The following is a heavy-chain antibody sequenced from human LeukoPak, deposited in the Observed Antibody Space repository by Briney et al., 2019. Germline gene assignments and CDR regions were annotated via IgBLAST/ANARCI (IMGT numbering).Heavy chain of an antibody. Sequence: GGSLRLSCAAPGFTFSSYAMSWVRQAPGKGLEWVSAISGSGGSTYYADSVKGRFTISRDNSKNTLYLQMNSLRAEDTAVYYCAKGNGGKYYYYYGMDVWGQGTTVTVSS. CDR2: ISGSGGST. CDR3: AKGNGGKYYYYYGMDV. CDR1: GFTFSSYA. D-gene: IGHD2-15*01. V-gene: IGHV3-23*01. J-gene: IGHJ6*02.